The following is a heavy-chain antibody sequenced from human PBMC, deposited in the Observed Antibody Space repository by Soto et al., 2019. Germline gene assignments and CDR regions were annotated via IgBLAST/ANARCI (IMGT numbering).Heavy chain of an antibody. CDR1: GGTFSSYA. D-gene: IGHD3-10*01. V-gene: IGHV1-2*02. J-gene: IGHJ4*02. CDR2: IIPNSGGT. Sequence: QVQLVQSGAEVKKPGSSVKVSCKASGGTFSSYAISWVRQAPGQGLEWMGGIIPNSGGTNYAQKFQGRVTMTRDTSISTAYMELSRLRSDDTAVYYCAREDQWFGEFVIDYWGQGTLVTVSS. CDR3: AREDQWFGEFVIDY.